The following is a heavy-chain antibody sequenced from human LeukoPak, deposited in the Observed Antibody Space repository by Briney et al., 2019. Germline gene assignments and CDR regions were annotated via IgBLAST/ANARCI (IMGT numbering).Heavy chain of an antibody. Sequence: SETLSLTCAVYGGSFSSYYWSWIRQPPGKGLEWIWEINDSGSTNYNPSLKSRVTISVDTSKNQFSLKLSSVTAADTAVYYCARGWYYDILTGYSPTFDYWGQGTLVTVSS. V-gene: IGHV4-34*01. CDR1: GGSFSSYY. CDR2: INDSGST. D-gene: IGHD3-9*01. J-gene: IGHJ4*02. CDR3: ARGWYYDILTGYSPTFDY.